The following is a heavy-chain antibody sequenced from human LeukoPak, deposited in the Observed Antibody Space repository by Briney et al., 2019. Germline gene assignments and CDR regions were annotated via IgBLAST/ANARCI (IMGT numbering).Heavy chain of an antibody. Sequence: GGSLRLSCAASGFTFSDYYMSWIRQAPGKGLEWVSYISSSGSTIYYADSVKGRFTISRDNAKNSLYLQMNSLRAEDTAVYYCARDQRMVRGVIMDVWGKGTTVTVSS. D-gene: IGHD3-10*01. J-gene: IGHJ6*03. CDR3: ARDQRMVRGVIMDV. CDR1: GFTFSDYY. CDR2: ISSSGSTI. V-gene: IGHV3-11*04.